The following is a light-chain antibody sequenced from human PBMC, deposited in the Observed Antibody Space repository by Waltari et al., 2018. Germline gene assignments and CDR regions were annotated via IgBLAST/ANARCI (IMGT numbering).Light chain of an antibody. J-gene: IGKJ2*01. Sequence: DIQMTQSPSTLSSAVGDRVTITCLASHSINTWLAWYQQRPGKAPNLLTYDASSLKSGVPSRFSGSGSGTEFTLTISSLQPDDFATYFCQEFNSFSPFTFGPGTRLEIK. CDR1: HSINTW. V-gene: IGKV1-5*01. CDR2: DAS. CDR3: QEFNSFSPFT.